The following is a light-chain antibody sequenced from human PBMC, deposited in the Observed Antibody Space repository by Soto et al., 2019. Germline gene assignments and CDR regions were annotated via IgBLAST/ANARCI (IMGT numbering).Light chain of an antibody. V-gene: IGLV2-14*03. CDR1: SSDIGSYNY. J-gene: IGLJ1*01. Sequence: QSALTQPASVPGSPGQSITISCTGTSSDIGSYNYVSWYQQLPGKVPKLIIYDVSNRPSGVSDRFSASKSGNAASLTISGLQAEYEADYYCSSYTSTSTLYVFGTGTKLTVL. CDR3: SSYTSTSTLYV. CDR2: DVS.